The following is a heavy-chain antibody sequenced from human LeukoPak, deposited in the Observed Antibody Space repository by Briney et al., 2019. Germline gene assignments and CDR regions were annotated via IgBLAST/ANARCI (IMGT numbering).Heavy chain of an antibody. D-gene: IGHD2-2*01. V-gene: IGHV1-69*05. CDR2: IIPSFGTA. Sequence: ASVKVSCKASGGTFSSYAISWVRQAPGQGLEWMGGIIPSFGTANYAQKFQGRVTITTDEATSTAYMELSSLRSEDTAVYYCARDRGYCSSTSCLIGYYYMDVWGKGTTVTVSS. CDR1: GGTFSSYA. CDR3: ARDRGYCSSTSCLIGYYYMDV. J-gene: IGHJ6*03.